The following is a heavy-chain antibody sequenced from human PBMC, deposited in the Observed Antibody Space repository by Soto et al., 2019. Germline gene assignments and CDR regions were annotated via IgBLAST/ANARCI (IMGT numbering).Heavy chain of an antibody. CDR2: IYYNGNT. CDR3: ARGYHGYSYANFDY. J-gene: IGHJ4*02. D-gene: IGHD5-18*01. Sequence: QVQLQESGPGLVKPSETLSLTCNVSGGSINSYYWNWIRQPPGKGLEWIAYIYYNGNTDSNPSLESRATISLDTPKNQLPLKLSAVTAAATAVYYCARGYHGYSYANFDYWGQGILVTVSS. V-gene: IGHV4-59*01. CDR1: GGSINSYY.